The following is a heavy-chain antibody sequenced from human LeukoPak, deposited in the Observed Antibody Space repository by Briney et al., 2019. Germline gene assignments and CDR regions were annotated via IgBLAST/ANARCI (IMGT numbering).Heavy chain of an antibody. CDR2: INHSGST. V-gene: IGHV4-34*01. Sequence: SETLSLTCAVYGGSFSGYYWSWIRQPPGKGLEWIGEINHSGSTNYNPSLKSRVTISVGTSKNQFSLKLSSVTAADTAVYYCARGTMVRGLHIGYWDQGTLVTVSS. CDR3: ARGTMVRGLHIGY. CDR1: GGSFSGYY. D-gene: IGHD3-10*01. J-gene: IGHJ4*02.